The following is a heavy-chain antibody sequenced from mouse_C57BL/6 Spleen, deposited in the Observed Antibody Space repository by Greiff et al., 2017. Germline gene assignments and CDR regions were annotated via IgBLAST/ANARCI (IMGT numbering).Heavy chain of an antibody. CDR3: ARGFYVGGYAMDY. CDR2: IYPGSGST. Sequence: QVQLQQPGAELVKPGASVKMSCKASGYTFTSYWITWVKQRPGQGLEWIGDIYPGSGSTNYNEKFKSKATLTVDTSSSTAYMQLSSLTSEDSAVYYFARGFYVGGYAMDYWGQGTSVTVSS. J-gene: IGHJ4*01. D-gene: IGHD1-1*01. CDR1: GYTFTSYW. V-gene: IGHV1-55*01.